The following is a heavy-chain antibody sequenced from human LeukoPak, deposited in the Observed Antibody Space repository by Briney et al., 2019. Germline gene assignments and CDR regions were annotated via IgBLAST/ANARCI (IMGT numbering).Heavy chain of an antibody. D-gene: IGHD3-3*01. J-gene: IGHJ6*02. CDR1: GYTFTSYA. CDR2: INPNSGGT. CDR3: ARSADHDFWSGYSPLELDYGMDV. Sequence: ASVKVSCKASGYTFTSYAMHWVRQAPGQGPEWMGRINPNSGGTNYAQDFQGRVTMTRDTSISTAYMELSRLRSDDAAVYYCARSADHDFWSGYSPLELDYGMDVWGQGTTVTVSS. V-gene: IGHV1-2*06.